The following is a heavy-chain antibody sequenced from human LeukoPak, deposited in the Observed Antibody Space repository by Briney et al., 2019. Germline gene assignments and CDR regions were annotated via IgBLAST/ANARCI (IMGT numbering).Heavy chain of an antibody. CDR1: GYTFTSYG. Sequence: GASVKVSCKASGYTFTSYGISWVRQAPGQGLEWMGWISAYNGNTNYAQKLQGRVTMTTDTSTSTAYMELRSLRSDDTAVYYCARDEALIAAAAKVDYWGQGTLVTVSS. J-gene: IGHJ4*02. CDR3: ARDEALIAAAAKVDY. CDR2: ISAYNGNT. D-gene: IGHD6-13*01. V-gene: IGHV1-18*01.